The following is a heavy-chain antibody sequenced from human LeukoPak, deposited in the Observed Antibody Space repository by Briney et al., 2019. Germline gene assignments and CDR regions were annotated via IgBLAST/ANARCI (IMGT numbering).Heavy chain of an antibody. CDR1: GFTFSSYA. J-gene: IGHJ4*02. Sequence: GRSLRLSCAASGFTFSSYAMHWVRQAPGKGLEWVTVISYDGSNKYYADSVKGRFTISRDNSKNTLYLQMNSLRAEDTAVYYCARSIAARPLDYWGQGTLVTVSS. D-gene: IGHD6-6*01. CDR3: ARSIAARPLDY. CDR2: ISYDGSNK. V-gene: IGHV3-30-3*01.